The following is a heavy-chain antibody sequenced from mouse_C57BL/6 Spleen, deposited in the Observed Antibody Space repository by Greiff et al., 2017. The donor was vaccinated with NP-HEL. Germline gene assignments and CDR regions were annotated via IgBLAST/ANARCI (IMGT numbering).Heavy chain of an antibody. CDR1: GFTFSDYY. CDR2: ISNGGGST. CDR3: ARQGGYYDFDY. J-gene: IGHJ2*01. V-gene: IGHV5-12*01. D-gene: IGHD2-3*01. Sequence: EVMLVESGGGLVQPGGSLKLSCAASGFTFSDYYMYWVRQTPEKRLEWVAYISNGGGSTYYPDTVKGRFTISRDNAKNTLFLQMSRLKSEDTAMYYCARQGGYYDFDYWGQGTTLTVSS.